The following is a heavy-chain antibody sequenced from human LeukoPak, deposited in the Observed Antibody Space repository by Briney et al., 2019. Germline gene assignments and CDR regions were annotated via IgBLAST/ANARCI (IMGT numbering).Heavy chain of an antibody. CDR2: INNSGST. CDR1: GGSFSGYY. CDR3: ARGRYEGSGSYYNVLDLDC. Sequence: PSETLSLTCAVYGGSFSGYYWSWIRQPPGKGLEWIWEINNSGSTNYNPSLKSRVTISLDTYKNKFFLQLGNVIGAEHAVGYCARGRYEGSGSYYNVLDLDCWGQGTMVTVCS. V-gene: IGHV4-34*01. D-gene: IGHD3-10*01. J-gene: IGHJ4*02.